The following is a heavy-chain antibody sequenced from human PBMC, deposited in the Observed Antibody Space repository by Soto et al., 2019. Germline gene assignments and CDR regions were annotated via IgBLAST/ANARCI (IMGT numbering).Heavy chain of an antibody. D-gene: IGHD6-13*01. Sequence: QVQLVQSGAEVKKPGASVKVSCKASGYTVTSYDINWVRQATGQGLEWMGWVNPDSGDTAYAQKFQGRITMARNTSIRTAYMELSSLRSEDTAVYYCARGGAAGDAFDIWGHGTVVTVSS. J-gene: IGHJ3*02. CDR3: ARGGAAGDAFDI. CDR2: VNPDSGDT. CDR1: GYTVTSYD. V-gene: IGHV1-8*01.